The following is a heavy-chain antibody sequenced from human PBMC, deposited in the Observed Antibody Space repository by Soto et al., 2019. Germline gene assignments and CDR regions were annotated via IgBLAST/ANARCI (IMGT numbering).Heavy chain of an antibody. CDR3: VRGMDRNSAGF. CDR1: GYTFTNYW. V-gene: IGHV5-51*01. CDR2: IFPSDSVT. J-gene: IGHJ4*02. Sequence: GESLKISCKASGYTFTNYWIGWVRQVPGEGLEWMGFIFPSDSVTRYSPSFQGQATISVDKSVDTTYLQWGSLKASDTAMYYCVRGMDRNSAGFWGLGTMVTVSS. D-gene: IGHD2-2*03.